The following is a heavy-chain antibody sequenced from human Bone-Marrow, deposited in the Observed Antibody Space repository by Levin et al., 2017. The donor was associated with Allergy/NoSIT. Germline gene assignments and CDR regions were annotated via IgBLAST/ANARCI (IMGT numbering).Heavy chain of an antibody. CDR1: GDSVSTSSAT. V-gene: IGHV6-1*01. Sequence: LRLSCAVSGDSVSTSSATWNWIRQSPSRGLEWLGRAYYKSEWNTDYAMSVKSRITITPDTSKNQFSLHLNSVTPEDTGVYYCARERGEDSTTWYETFDYWGQGTQVTVSS. D-gene: IGHD3-16*01. CDR3: ARERGEDSTTWYETFDY. CDR2: AYYKSEWNT. J-gene: IGHJ4*02.